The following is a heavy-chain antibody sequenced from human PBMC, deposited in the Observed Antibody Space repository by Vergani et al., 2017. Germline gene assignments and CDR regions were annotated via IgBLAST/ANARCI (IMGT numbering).Heavy chain of an antibody. CDR1: GFTFSSYA. CDR3: AKGAARTSKYYYDSSGYSPRDY. Sequence: EVQLLESGGGLVQPGGSLRLSCAASGFTFSSYAMSWVRQAPGKGLEWVSAISGSGGSTYYADSVKGRFTSSRDNSKNTLYLQMNSLRAEDTAVYFCAKGAARTSKYYYDSSGYSPRDYWGQGTLVTVSS. CDR2: ISGSGGST. D-gene: IGHD3-22*01. V-gene: IGHV3-23*01. J-gene: IGHJ4*02.